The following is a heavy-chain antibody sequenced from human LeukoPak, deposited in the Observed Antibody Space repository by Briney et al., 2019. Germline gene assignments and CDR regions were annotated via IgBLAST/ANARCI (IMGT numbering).Heavy chain of an antibody. CDR1: GFTFSSYD. J-gene: IGHJ4*02. D-gene: IGHD4-17*01. CDR2: ISNSGDRT. V-gene: IGHV3-23*01. CDR3: AKVLHGDQYFFDY. Sequence: GGSLRLSCVASGFTFSSYDMAWVGEAPGKGLEWVFAISNSGDRTFYADSVKGRFTISRDNSKNRVYVQMRSLRAEDTAIYYCAKVLHGDQYFFDYWGQGTLVAVSS.